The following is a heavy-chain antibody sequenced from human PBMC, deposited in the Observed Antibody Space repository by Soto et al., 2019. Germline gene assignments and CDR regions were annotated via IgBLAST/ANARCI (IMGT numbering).Heavy chain of an antibody. CDR2: FSRSGHPT. D-gene: IGHD3-3*01. V-gene: IGHV3-23*01. Sequence: DVQLLESGGGLVQPGGSLRLSCAASGFTFSAYAMTWVRQAPGKGLEWVSSFSRSGHPTYYADPVKGRFTISRDNFNNTLFLQMSSLRAEDTAVYYCAKDVSDDFWSGPQYWGQGTLVTVSS. CDR3: AKDVSDDFWSGPQY. CDR1: GFTFSAYA. J-gene: IGHJ4*02.